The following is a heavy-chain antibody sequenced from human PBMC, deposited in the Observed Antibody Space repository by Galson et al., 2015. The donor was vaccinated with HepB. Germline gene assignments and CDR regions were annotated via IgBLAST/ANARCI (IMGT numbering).Heavy chain of an antibody. Sequence: SLRLSCAASGFTFSSYGMHWVRQAPGKGLEWVAVIWYDGSNKYYADSVKGRFTIPRDNSKNTLYLQMNSLRAEDTAVYYCATGAGYSGYDYYFDYWGQGTLVTVSS. J-gene: IGHJ4*02. V-gene: IGHV3-33*01. CDR1: GFTFSSYG. CDR2: IWYDGSNK. CDR3: ATGAGYSGYDYYFDY. D-gene: IGHD5-12*01.